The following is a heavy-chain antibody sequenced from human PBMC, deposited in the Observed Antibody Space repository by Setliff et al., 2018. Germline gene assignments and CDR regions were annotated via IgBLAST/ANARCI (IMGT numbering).Heavy chain of an antibody. CDR2: ISGNGDNT. D-gene: IGHD6-6*01. J-gene: IGHJ4*02. CDR1: GFTFSNYA. CDR3: AKGRGSSFAAQNY. Sequence: LRLSCAASGFTFSNYAMTWVRQAPGKGLEWVSGISGNGDNTYYADSVKGRFTISRDNSKNTLYLQMNNLRGEDTAVYYCAKGRGSSFAAQNYWGQGTLVTVSS. V-gene: IGHV3-23*01.